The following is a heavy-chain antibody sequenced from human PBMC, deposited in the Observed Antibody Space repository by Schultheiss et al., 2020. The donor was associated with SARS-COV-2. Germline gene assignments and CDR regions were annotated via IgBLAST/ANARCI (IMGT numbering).Heavy chain of an antibody. Sequence: GGSLRLSCAASGFTFDDYAMHWVRQAPGKGLEWVSGISWNSGSIGYADSVKGRFTISRDNAKNSLYLQMNSLRAEDTDLYYCAKDDYWGQGTLVTVSS. J-gene: IGHJ4*02. V-gene: IGHV3-9*01. CDR2: ISWNSGSI. CDR1: GFTFDDYA. CDR3: AKDDY.